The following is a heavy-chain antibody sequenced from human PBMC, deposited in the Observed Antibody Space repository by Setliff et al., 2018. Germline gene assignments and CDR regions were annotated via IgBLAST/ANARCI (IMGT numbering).Heavy chain of an antibody. D-gene: IGHD3-3*01. J-gene: IGHJ6*03. CDR3: ARMSGFQYIDV. V-gene: IGHV4-61*09. Sequence: SETLSLTCTVSDDSISSRRYYWGWFRQPAGEELEWIGQIYTSWSTNYNPSLKSRVTISPDTSKNQFSLSLTSVTAADTAVYYCARMSGFQYIDVWGKGTTVTVSS. CDR2: IYTSWST. CDR1: DDSISSRRYY.